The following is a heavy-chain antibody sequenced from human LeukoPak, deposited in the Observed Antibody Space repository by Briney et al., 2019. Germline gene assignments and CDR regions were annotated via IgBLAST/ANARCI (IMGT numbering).Heavy chain of an antibody. V-gene: IGHV3-23*01. Sequence: GGSLRLSCAASGFTFSSYAMSWIRQAPGKGLEWVSVISGDGNSTYYADSVKGRCTISRDNSKNTLYLQMNSLRAEDTAVYYCAKIVAGLDYWGQGTLVTVSS. D-gene: IGHD2-15*01. CDR2: ISGDGNST. CDR1: GFTFSSYA. J-gene: IGHJ4*02. CDR3: AKIVAGLDY.